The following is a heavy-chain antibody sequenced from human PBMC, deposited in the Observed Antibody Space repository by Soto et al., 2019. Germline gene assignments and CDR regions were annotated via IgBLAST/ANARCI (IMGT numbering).Heavy chain of an antibody. CDR1: GLSFSTYE. CDR2: IGTIGDT. Sequence: EVQLVESGGGLVQPGGSLRLSCAASGLSFSTYEMHWVRQAPGKGLEWVSAIGTIGDTYYPASAEDRFTISRDNDKNSGYLQLISRPAGDTAVYYCGRGGSGGHWDDWYFDFWGRGTLVTVSS. CDR3: GRGGSGGHWDDWYFDF. V-gene: IGHV3-13*01. J-gene: IGHJ2*01. D-gene: IGHD6-25*01.